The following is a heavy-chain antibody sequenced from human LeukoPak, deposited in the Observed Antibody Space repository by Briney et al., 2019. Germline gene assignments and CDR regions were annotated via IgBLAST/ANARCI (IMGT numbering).Heavy chain of an antibody. CDR3: ARDRGSGSYYPFGWFDP. Sequence: SETLSLTCTVSGGSISSSSYYWGWIRQPPGKGLEWIASIYYSGSTYYNPSLKSRVTISVDTSKNQFSLKMSSVTAADTAVYYCARDRGSGSYYPFGWFDPWGQGTLVTVSS. CDR2: IYYSGST. CDR1: GGSISSSSYY. D-gene: IGHD3-10*01. J-gene: IGHJ5*02. V-gene: IGHV4-39*07.